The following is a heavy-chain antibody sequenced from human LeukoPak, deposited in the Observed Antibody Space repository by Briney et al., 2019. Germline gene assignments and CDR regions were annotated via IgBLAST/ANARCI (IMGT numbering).Heavy chain of an antibody. CDR1: GGSFSGYY. CDR2: INHSGST. D-gene: IGHD3-22*01. J-gene: IGHJ4*02. CDR3: ARGHSSGYYYSDY. Sequence: SETLSLTCAVYGGSFSGYYWSWIRQPPGKGLEWIGEINHSGSTNYNPSLKSRVTISVDTSKNQFSLKLSSVTAAGTAVYYCARGHSSGYYYSDYWGQGTLVTVSS. V-gene: IGHV4-34*01.